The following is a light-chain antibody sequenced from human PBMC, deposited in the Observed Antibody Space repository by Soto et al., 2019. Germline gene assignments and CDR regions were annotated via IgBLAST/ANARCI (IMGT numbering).Light chain of an antibody. CDR1: QDISNS. J-gene: IGKJ4*01. V-gene: IGKV1-27*01. CDR3: QNYNSAPLT. CDR2: ATS. Sequence: DIQMTQSPSSLSASVGDRVTITCRASQDISNSLAWYQQKPGKVPKVLIYATSILQSGVPARFSGSGSGTDFTLTISSLQSEDVAAYYCQNYNSAPLTFGGGTKVDI.